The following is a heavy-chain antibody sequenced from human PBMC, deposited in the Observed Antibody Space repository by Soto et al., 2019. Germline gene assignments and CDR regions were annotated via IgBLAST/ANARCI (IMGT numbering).Heavy chain of an antibody. CDR2: IIPIFGTA. D-gene: IGHD6-6*01. CDR1: GGTFSSYA. Sequence: SVKVSCKASGGTFSSYAISWVRQAPGQGLEWMGGIIPIFGTANYAQKFQGRVTITADESTSTAYMELSSLRSEDSAVYYCAISPPSSGDFDYWGQGTLVTVSS. CDR3: AISPPSSGDFDY. J-gene: IGHJ4*02. V-gene: IGHV1-69*13.